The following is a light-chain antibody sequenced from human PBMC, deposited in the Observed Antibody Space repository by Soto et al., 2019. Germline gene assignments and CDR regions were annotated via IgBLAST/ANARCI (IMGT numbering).Light chain of an antibody. CDR3: SSYTSSSTLVV. CDR1: SSDVGGYNY. Sequence: QSALTQPASVSGSPGQSITISCTGTSSDVGGYNYVSWYQQHPDKAPKLMIYDVSNRPSGVSNRFSGSKSGNMASLTISGLQAEDEADYYCSSYTSSSTLVVFGGGTKLTVL. CDR2: DVS. V-gene: IGLV2-14*01. J-gene: IGLJ2*01.